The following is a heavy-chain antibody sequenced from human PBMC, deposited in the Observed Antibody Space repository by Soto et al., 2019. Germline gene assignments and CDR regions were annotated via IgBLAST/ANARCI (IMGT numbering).Heavy chain of an antibody. Sequence: GASVKVSCKASGYTFSGYYIHWLRQAPRQGLEWMGWINPNSGGTNYAQKFQGRVTVTRDTPTSTAYMELSRLTSDDTAVYYCARSLTEGYCTITGCYTRPLYGMDVWGQGTTVTVSS. J-gene: IGHJ6*02. V-gene: IGHV1-2*02. D-gene: IGHD2-2*02. CDR3: ARSLTEGYCTITGCYTRPLYGMDV. CDR1: GYTFSGYY. CDR2: INPNSGGT.